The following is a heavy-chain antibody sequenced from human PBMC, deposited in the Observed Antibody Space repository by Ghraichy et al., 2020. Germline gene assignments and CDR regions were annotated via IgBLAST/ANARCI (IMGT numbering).Heavy chain of an antibody. CDR1: GGSFSGYY. D-gene: IGHD2-2*01. V-gene: IGHV4-34*01. CDR3: ARSKSSTSLNDAFDI. J-gene: IGHJ3*02. Sequence: SCAVYGGSFSGYYWSWIRQPPGKWLEWIGEINHSGSTNYNPSLKSRVTISVDTSKNQFSLKLSSVTAADTAVYYCARSKSSTSLNDAFDIWGQVTMVTVSS. CDR2: INHSGST.